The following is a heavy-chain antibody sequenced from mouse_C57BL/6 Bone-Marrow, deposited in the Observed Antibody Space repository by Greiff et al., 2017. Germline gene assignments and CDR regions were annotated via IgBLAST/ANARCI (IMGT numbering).Heavy chain of an antibody. CDR2: IYPGSGST. Sequence: VQLQQPGAELVKPGASVKMSCKASGYTFTSYWITWVKQRPGQGLEWIGDIYPGSGSTNYNEKFKSKATLTVDTSSSAAYMQLSSLTSEDSAVYYCARYYMGYAMDYWGQGTSVTVSS. CDR3: ARYYMGYAMDY. J-gene: IGHJ4*01. V-gene: IGHV1-55*01. D-gene: IGHD2-12*01. CDR1: GYTFTSYW.